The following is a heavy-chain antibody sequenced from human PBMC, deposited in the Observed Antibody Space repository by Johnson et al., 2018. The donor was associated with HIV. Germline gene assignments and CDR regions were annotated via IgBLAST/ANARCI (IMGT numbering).Heavy chain of an antibody. D-gene: IGHD3-16*02. J-gene: IGHJ3*02. V-gene: IGHV3-30*01. CDR3: AKDWHDYVWGSYRPEDDAFDI. CDR1: GFTFSSYA. CDR2: ISFDGNNE. Sequence: QVQLVESGGGVVQPGRSLRLSCVASGFTFSSYAMHWVRQAPGKGLEGVAVISFDGNNEYYADSVKGRFTFSTDNSKKTLYLQMNSLRAEDTAVYYCAKDWHDYVWGSYRPEDDAFDIWGQGTMVTVSS.